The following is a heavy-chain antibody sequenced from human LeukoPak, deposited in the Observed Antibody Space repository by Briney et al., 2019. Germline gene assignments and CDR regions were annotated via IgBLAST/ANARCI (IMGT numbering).Heavy chain of an antibody. V-gene: IGHV1-18*01. Sequence: GASVKVSCKASGYPFTSYGISWVRQAPGQGLEWMGWISAYNGNTNYAQKLQGRVTMTTDTSTSTAYMELRSLRSDDTAVYYCARDHRYSYGYSYYFDYWGQGTLVTVSS. CDR1: GYPFTSYG. J-gene: IGHJ4*02. D-gene: IGHD5-18*01. CDR3: ARDHRYSYGYSYYFDY. CDR2: ISAYNGNT.